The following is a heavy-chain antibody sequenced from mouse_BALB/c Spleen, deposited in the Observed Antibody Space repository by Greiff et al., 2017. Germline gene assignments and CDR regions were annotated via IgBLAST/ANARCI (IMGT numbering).Heavy chain of an antibody. CDR2: IYPGDGDT. D-gene: IGHD1-1*01. Sequence: QVQLQQSGPELVKPGASVKISCKASGYAFSSSWMNWVKQRPGQGLEWIGRIYPGDGDTNYNGKFKGKATLTADKSSSTAYMQLSSLTSVDSAVYFCAAITTVVADAMDYWGQGTSVTVSS. J-gene: IGHJ4*01. CDR3: AAITTVVADAMDY. V-gene: IGHV1-82*01. CDR1: GYAFSSSW.